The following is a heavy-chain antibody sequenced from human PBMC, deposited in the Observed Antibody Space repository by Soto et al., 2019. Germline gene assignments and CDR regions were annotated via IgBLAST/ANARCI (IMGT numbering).Heavy chain of an antibody. CDR2: IAYSGDT. V-gene: IGHV4-31*11. Sequence: KTSETLSLTCAVSGGSIISADSYWFWIRKHPGKGLEWIGYIAYSGDTYYNPSLRSRVTISVDASKNQLSLRLASVTAADTAVYYCARDLRGYSRYDYLDYWGQGIPVTVSS. J-gene: IGHJ4*02. D-gene: IGHD5-12*01. CDR1: GGSIISADSY. CDR3: ARDLRGYSRYDYLDY.